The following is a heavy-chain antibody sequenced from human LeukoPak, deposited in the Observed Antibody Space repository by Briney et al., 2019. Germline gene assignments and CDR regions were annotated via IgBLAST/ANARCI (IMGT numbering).Heavy chain of an antibody. Sequence: SETLSLTCAVYGGSFSGYYWSWIRQPPGKGLEWIGEINHSGSTNYNPSLKSRVTIPVDMSKNQFSLKLSSVTAADTAVYYCARGDDGYCSGGSCYGTNFDYWGQGTPVTVSS. J-gene: IGHJ4*02. CDR2: INHSGST. V-gene: IGHV4-34*01. CDR1: GGSFSGYY. D-gene: IGHD2-15*01. CDR3: ARGDDGYCSGGSCYGTNFDY.